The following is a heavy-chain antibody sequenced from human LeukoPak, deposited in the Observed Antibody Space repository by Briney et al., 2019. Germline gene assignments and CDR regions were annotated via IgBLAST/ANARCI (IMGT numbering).Heavy chain of an antibody. D-gene: IGHD6-13*01. J-gene: IGHJ4*02. CDR3: ARDAGYSSKFDY. CDR2: IKPDSGGT. V-gene: IGHV1-2*02. Sequence: ASVKVSCKASGYTFTGHYMYWVRQAPGQGLEWMGRIKPDSGGTNYAQKFQGRVTMTRDTSISTAYMELSRLRSDDTAVYYCARDAGYSSKFDYWGQGTLVTVSS. CDR1: GYTFTGHY.